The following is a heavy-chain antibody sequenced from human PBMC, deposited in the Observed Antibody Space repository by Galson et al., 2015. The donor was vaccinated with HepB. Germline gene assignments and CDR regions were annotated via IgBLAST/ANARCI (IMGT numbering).Heavy chain of an antibody. CDR2: ISSSSSTI. CDR1: GFTFSSYS. CDR3: ARDQGGDYLYWYFDL. Sequence: SLRLSCAASGFTFSSYSMNWVRQAPGKGLEWVSYISSSSSTIYYADSVKGRFTISRDNAKNSLYLQMNSLRAEDTAVYYCARDQGGDYLYWYFDLWGRGTLVTVSS. D-gene: IGHD4-17*01. J-gene: IGHJ2*01. V-gene: IGHV3-48*01.